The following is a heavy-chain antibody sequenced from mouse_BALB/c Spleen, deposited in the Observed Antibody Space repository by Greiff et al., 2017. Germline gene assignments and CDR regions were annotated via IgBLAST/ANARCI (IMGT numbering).Heavy chain of an antibody. D-gene: IGHD2-14*01. CDR3: ARDEVRTFAY. Sequence: EVKVVESGGGLVQPGGSLRLSCATSGFTFTDYYMSWVRQPPGKALEWLGFIRNKANGYTTEYSASVKGRFTISRDNSQSILYLQMNTLRAEDSATYYCARDEVRTFAYWGQGTLVTVSA. CDR1: GFTFTDYY. J-gene: IGHJ3*01. V-gene: IGHV7-3*02. CDR2: IRNKANGYTT.